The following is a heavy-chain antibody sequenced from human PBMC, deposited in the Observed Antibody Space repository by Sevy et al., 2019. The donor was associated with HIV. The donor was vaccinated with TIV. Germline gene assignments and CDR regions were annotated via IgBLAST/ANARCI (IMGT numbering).Heavy chain of an antibody. D-gene: IGHD1-1*01. CDR1: GFIFSSFE. V-gene: IGHV3-48*03. CDR2: ISTSGSNR. Sequence: GGSLRLSCAASGFIFSSFEMNWVRQAPGKGLEWVSSISTSGSNRYYADSVKGRVTISRDNAKKSLYLQMNSLRAEDTAIHFCAKRGGQYDLGMDVWGQGTTVTVSS. J-gene: IGHJ6*02. CDR3: AKRGGQYDLGMDV.